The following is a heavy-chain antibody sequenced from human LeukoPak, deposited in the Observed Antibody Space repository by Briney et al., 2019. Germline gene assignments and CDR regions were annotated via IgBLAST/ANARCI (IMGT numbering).Heavy chain of an antibody. CDR1: GFTFSNAW. CDR3: ARGRRTVTTGDGAFDI. V-gene: IGHV3-15*01. J-gene: IGHJ3*02. CDR2: IKSKTDGGTT. D-gene: IGHD4-17*01. Sequence: GGSLRLSCAASGFTFSNAWMSWVRQAPGKGLEWVGRIKSKTDGGTTDYAAPVKGRFTISRDDSKNTLYLQMNSLKTEDTAVYYCARGRRTVTTGDGAFDIWGQGTMVTVSS.